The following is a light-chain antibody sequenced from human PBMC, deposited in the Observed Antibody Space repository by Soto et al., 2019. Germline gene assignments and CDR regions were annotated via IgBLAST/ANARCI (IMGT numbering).Light chain of an antibody. CDR1: QNINRL. CDR3: QQHYIHWT. Sequence: DLQMTQSPSTLSASVGDKVTITCRASQNINRLLAWYQQKPGKPPQLLIYDASTLESGGPSRFSGSGSRTEFTFSISSLQPDDFATYYCQQHYIHWTFGQGTRSIS. CDR2: DAS. J-gene: IGKJ1*01. V-gene: IGKV1-5*01.